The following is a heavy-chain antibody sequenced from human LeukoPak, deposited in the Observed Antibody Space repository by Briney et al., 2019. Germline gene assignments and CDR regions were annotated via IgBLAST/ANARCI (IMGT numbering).Heavy chain of an antibody. CDR3: ASQYGDVDH. V-gene: IGHV4-4*02. CDR1: GGSISSNW. CDR2: IYHSGST. D-gene: IGHD4-17*01. J-gene: IGHJ5*02. Sequence: PSGTLSLTCSVSGGSISSNWWSWVRQPPGKGLEWIGEIYHSGSTNYNPSLKSRVTISVDKSKNQFSLKLSSVTAADTAVYYCASQYGDVDHWGQGTLVTVSS.